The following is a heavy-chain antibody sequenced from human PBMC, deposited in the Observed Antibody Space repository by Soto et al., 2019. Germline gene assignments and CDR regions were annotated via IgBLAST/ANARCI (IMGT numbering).Heavy chain of an antibody. Sequence: WRFNSVCSGASGFTISNFAMHWILQTPGKGLEWVAATSFDGKNKDYADSVKGRFTISRDNSKKTLFLQMNSLRPEDTAVYYCTRERAMAATDIFCSWGQGTLVTVAS. V-gene: IGHV3-30*04. CDR3: TRERAMAATDIFCS. CDR1: GFTISNFA. D-gene: IGHD6-13*01. J-gene: IGHJ5*02. CDR2: TSFDGKNK.